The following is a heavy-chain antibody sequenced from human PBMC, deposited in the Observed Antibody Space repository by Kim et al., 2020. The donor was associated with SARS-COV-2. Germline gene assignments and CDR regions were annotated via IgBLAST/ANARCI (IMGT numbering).Heavy chain of an antibody. V-gene: IGHV3-23*01. J-gene: IGHJ4*02. Sequence: GGSLRLSCVASGFSFSSYAMNWVRQAPGKGLEWVAGINGRGGTKYYAESVKSRFTISRDNSQNSLYLQMNSLREEDTAIYYCGKGESYGAGPYYTDYWGQGTLVTVSS. CDR2: INGRGGTK. CDR1: GFSFSSYA. D-gene: IGHD3-10*01. CDR3: GKGESYGAGPYYTDY.